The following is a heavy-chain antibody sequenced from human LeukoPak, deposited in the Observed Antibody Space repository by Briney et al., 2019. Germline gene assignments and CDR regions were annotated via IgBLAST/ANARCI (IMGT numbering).Heavy chain of an antibody. Sequence: PGESLRLSCAASGFTFSSYGLNWARQAPGKGLEWVSTISSGGHIYYEDSVKGRFTISRDNAKNSLYLQMNSLRAEDTAVYYCARDQDGGKYYYESSGYSHWGQGILVTVSS. J-gene: IGHJ4*02. D-gene: IGHD3-22*01. V-gene: IGHV3-21*01. CDR2: ISSGGHI. CDR1: GFTFSSYG. CDR3: ARDQDGGKYYYESSGYSH.